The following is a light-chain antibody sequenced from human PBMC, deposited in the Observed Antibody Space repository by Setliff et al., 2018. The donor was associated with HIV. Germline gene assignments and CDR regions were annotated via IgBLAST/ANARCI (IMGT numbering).Light chain of an antibody. CDR1: TGAVTSGHY. J-gene: IGLJ3*02. V-gene: IGLV7-46*01. CDR3: FLSYSGARRV. CDR2: DTS. Sequence: QAVVTKEPSLTVSPGGTVTLTCGSSTGAVTSGHYPYWFQQKPGQAPRTLIHDTSNNHSWTPARFSGSLLGGKAALTLSGAQPEDEASYYCFLSYSGARRVFGGGTKVTVL.